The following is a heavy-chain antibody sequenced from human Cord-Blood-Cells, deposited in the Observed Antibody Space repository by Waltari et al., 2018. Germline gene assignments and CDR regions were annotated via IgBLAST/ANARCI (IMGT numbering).Heavy chain of an antibody. CDR2: IYPGDSDT. V-gene: IGHV5-51*01. D-gene: IGHD3-22*01. Sequence: EVQLVQSGAEVKKPGESLKISCTGSGYSFTIYWIGWVRPMPGKGLEWMGIIYPGDSDTIYSPSFQGQVTISADKSISTAYLQWSSLKASDTAMYYCARHSEYYDSSGYYLNWFDPWGQGTLVTVSS. J-gene: IGHJ5*02. CDR1: GYSFTIYW. CDR3: ARHSEYYDSSGYYLNWFDP.